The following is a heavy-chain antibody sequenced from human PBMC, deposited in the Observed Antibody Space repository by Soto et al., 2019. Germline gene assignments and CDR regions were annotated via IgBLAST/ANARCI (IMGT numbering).Heavy chain of an antibody. Sequence: NPSETLSLTCSVSSVSINGGGFTWAWIRQSSGKGLEWIGSISTTEQPLINPSLNGRVAMSLVTSRNQFSLSLWSLTAADSAVYYCARDNSPSFHFDSWSLGTLVTVSS. V-gene: IGHV4-31*03. CDR2: ISTTEQP. CDR3: ARDNSPSFHFDS. CDR1: SVSINGGGFT. D-gene: IGHD4-4*01. J-gene: IGHJ4*02.